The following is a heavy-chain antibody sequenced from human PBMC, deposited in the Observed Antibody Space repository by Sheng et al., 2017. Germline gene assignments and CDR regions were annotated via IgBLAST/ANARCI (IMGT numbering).Heavy chain of an antibody. Sequence: QVQLQESGPGLVKPSETLSLTCTVSGYSISSGYYWGWIRQPPGKGLEWIGNIYYSGSTYSNPSLKSRVTISVDTSSNHFSLKMRSVTAADTAVYYCARIHTVFGVIRXSAAYFDSWGQGPWSASPX. CDR1: GYSISSGYY. CDR3: ARIHTVFGVIRXSAAYFDS. V-gene: IGHV4-38-2*02. J-gene: IGHJ4*02. D-gene: IGHD3-3*01. CDR2: IYYSGST.